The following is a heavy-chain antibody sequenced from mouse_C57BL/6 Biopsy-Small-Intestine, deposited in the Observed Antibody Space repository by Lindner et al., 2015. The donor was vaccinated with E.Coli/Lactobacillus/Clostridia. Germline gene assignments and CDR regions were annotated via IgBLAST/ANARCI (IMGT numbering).Heavy chain of an antibody. CDR3: ARDSPGDWGSYYYGMDV. D-gene: IGHD1-1*01. CDR2: IIPIFGTA. J-gene: IGHJ1*01. CDR1: GGTFSSYG. V-gene: IGHV1-81*01. Sequence: SVKVSCKASGGTFSSYGVSWVRQAPGQGLEWMGGIIPIFGTANYAQKFQGRVRITADESTSTAYMELSSLRSEDTAVYYCARDSPGDWGSYYYGMDVWGQGTTVTVSS.